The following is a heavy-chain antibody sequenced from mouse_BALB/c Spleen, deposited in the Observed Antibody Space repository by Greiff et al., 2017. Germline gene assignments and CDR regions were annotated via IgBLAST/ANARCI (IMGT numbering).Heavy chain of an antibody. D-gene: IGHD4-1*01. CDR1: GYSITSDYA. Sequence: ESGPGLVKPSQSLSLTCTVTGYSITSDYAWNWIRQFPGNKLELMGYISYSGSTSYNPSLKSRISITRDTSKNQFFLQLNSVTTEDTATYYCARERNWDGFWGQGTLVTVSA. CDR2: ISYSGST. CDR3: ARERNWDGF. J-gene: IGHJ3*01. V-gene: IGHV3-2*02.